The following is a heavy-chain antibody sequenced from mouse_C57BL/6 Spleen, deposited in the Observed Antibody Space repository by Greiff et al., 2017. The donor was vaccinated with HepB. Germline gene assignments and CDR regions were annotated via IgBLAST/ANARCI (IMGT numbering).Heavy chain of an antibody. CDR2: ISDGGSYT. V-gene: IGHV5-4*01. D-gene: IGHD4-1*01. CDR3: ARDPELGREHFDY. Sequence: DVQLVESGGGLVKPGGSLKLSCAASGFTFSSYAMSWVRQTPEKRLEWVATISDGGSYTYYPDNVKGRFTISRDNAKNNLYLQMSHLKSEDTAMYYCARDPELGREHFDYWGQGTTLTVSS. J-gene: IGHJ2*01. CDR1: GFTFSSYA.